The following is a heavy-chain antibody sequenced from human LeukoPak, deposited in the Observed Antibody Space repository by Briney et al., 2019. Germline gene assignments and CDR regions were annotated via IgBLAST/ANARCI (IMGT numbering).Heavy chain of an antibody. Sequence: GSSVKVSCKASGYTFTSYDINWVRQATGQGLEWMGWVNPNSGNTGYAQKFQGRVSMTRNTSINTAYMELKSLRSEDTAVYYCATAWHEAVAGSSFDFWGQGTLVTVSS. J-gene: IGHJ4*02. CDR3: ATAWHEAVAGSSFDF. CDR2: VNPNSGNT. CDR1: GYTFTSYD. V-gene: IGHV1-8*01. D-gene: IGHD6-19*01.